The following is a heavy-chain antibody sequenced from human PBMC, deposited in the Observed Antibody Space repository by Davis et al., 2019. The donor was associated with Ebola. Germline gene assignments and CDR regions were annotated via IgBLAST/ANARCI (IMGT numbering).Heavy chain of an antibody. D-gene: IGHD3-3*01. CDR1: GGSFSGYY. CDR3: ARKYYDFWSAPSFP. V-gene: IGHV4-34*01. J-gene: IGHJ5*02. Sequence: SETLSLTCAVYGGSFSGYYWSWIRQPPGKGLEWIGEINHSGSTNYNPSLKSRVTISVDTSKNQFSLKLSSVTAADTAVYYCARKYYDFWSAPSFPWGQGTLVTVSS. CDR2: INHSGST.